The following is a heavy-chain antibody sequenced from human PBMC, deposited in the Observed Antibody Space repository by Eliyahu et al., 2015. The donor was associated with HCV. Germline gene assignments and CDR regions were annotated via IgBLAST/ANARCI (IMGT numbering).Heavy chain of an antibody. Sequence: XGEINHSGSXNYNPSLKXRVTISVDTSKNQXXLKLSSVTAADTAVYYCARGATMIVVVSYRPFDYWGQGTLVTVSS. D-gene: IGHD3-22*01. V-gene: IGHV4-34*01. CDR3: ARGATMIVVVSYRPFDY. CDR2: INHSGSX. J-gene: IGHJ4*02.